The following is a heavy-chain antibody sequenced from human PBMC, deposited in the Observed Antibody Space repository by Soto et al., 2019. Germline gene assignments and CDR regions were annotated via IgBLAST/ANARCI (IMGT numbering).Heavy chain of an antibody. CDR1: GGSISSSSYY. D-gene: IGHD6-13*01. V-gene: IGHV4-39*01. Sequence: QLQLQESGPGLVKPSETLSLTCTVSGGSISSSSYYWGWIRQPPGKGLEWIGSIYYSGSTYYNPSLKSRVTISVDTSKNQFSLKLSSVTAADTAVYYCASVPSSSWYSDWFDPWGQGTLVTVSS. CDR2: IYYSGST. CDR3: ASVPSSSWYSDWFDP. J-gene: IGHJ5*02.